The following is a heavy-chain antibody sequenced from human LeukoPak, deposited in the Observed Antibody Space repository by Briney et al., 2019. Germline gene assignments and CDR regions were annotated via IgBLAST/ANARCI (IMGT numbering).Heavy chain of an antibody. V-gene: IGHV1-18*01. CDR2: INAYNGNT. J-gene: IGHJ5*02. Sequence: ASVTVSCKASGYTFTTYGNSLVRQAPGQGLEGAGWINAYNGNTNYGQKLQGSLTMTTDTSTSTAYMELRSLRSDDTAVYYCARARRGSGWYWFDAWGQGTLVTVSS. D-gene: IGHD6-19*01. CDR1: GYTFTTYG. CDR3: ARARRGSGWYWFDA.